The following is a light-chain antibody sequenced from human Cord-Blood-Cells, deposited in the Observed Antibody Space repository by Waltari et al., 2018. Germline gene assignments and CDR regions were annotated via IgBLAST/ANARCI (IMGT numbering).Light chain of an antibody. V-gene: IGLV2-8*01. CDR3: SSYAGSNNFVV. J-gene: IGLJ2*01. Sequence: SSDVGGYNYVSWYQQHPGKAPKLMIYEVSKRPSGVPDRFSGSKSGNTASLTVSGLQAEDEADYYCSSYAGSNNFVVFGGGTKLTVL. CDR2: EVS. CDR1: SSDVGGYNY.